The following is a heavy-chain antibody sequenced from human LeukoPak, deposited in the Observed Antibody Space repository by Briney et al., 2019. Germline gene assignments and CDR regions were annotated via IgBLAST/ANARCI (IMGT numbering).Heavy chain of an antibody. D-gene: IGHD1-26*01. CDR1: GFTFSSYG. V-gene: IGHV3-33*01. CDR2: IWYDGSNK. J-gene: IGHJ4*02. CDR3: ARRGISGSFYFDY. Sequence: PGGSLRLSCAASGFTFSSYGMHWVRQAPGKGLEWVAVIWYDGSNKCYADSVKGRFTISRDNSKNTLYLQMNSLRAEDTAVYYCARRGISGSFYFDYWGQGTLVTVSS.